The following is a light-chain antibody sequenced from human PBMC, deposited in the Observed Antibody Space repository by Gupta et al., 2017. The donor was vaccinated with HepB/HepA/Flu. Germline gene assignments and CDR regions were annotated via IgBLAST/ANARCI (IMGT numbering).Light chain of an antibody. CDR2: GNS. Sequence: QSVLTQPPSVSGAPGQRVTISCTGSSSNIGAGYDVHWYQQLPGTAPKLLTYGNSNRPSGVPDRFSGSKSATSASLTITGLQAEDEADYYCQSYDSSLSGVVCGGGTKLKVL. J-gene: IGLJ2*01. CDR3: QSYDSSLSGVV. V-gene: IGLV1-40*01. CDR1: SSNIGAGYD.